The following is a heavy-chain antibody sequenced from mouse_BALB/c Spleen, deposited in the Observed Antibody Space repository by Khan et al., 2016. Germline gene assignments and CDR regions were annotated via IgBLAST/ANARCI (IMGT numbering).Heavy chain of an antibody. CDR2: INPDSSTI. D-gene: IGHD2-2*01. CDR3: ARQRDYGYDVY. Sequence: EVKLLESGGGLVQPGGSLKFSCAASGFDFSRYWMSWVRQAPGKGLEWIGEINPDSSTINYTPSLKDQFIISRDNVKNTLYLQMSKVRSEDTALYYCARQRDYGYDVYWGQGTTLTVSS. J-gene: IGHJ2*01. V-gene: IGHV4-1*02. CDR1: GFDFSRYW.